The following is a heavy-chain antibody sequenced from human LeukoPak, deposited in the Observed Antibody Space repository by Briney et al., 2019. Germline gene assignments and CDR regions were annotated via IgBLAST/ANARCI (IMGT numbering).Heavy chain of an antibody. CDR3: ARVEEGYGSGRRENYYYYYMDV. D-gene: IGHD3-10*01. CDR2: IYYSGST. J-gene: IGHJ6*03. CDR1: GGSISSYH. V-gene: IGHV4-59*01. Sequence: PSETLSLTCTVSGGSISSYHWSWLRQPPGKGLAWIGYIYYSGSTNYNPSLKSRVTISVDTSKNQFSLKLSSVTAADTAVYYCARVEEGYGSGRRENYYYYYMDVWGKGTTVTISS.